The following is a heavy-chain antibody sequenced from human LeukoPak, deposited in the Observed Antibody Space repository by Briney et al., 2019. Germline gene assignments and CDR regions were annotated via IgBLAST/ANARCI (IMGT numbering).Heavy chain of an antibody. CDR1: VGSVSRYY. Sequence: PSESLSLTRTVSVGSVSRYYWSWIRQPAGRGREWVGRIYTSGSTTYNPSLKSRVTMSVDTSKSQFSLNLMSVTAADTAVYYCTRDTGTTGEVKFDPWGQGTLVTVSS. CDR2: IYTSGST. J-gene: IGHJ5*02. V-gene: IGHV4-4*07. CDR3: TRDTGTTGEVKFDP. D-gene: IGHD4-17*01.